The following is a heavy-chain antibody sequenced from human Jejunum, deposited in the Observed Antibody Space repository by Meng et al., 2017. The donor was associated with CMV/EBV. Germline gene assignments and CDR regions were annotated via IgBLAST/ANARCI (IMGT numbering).Heavy chain of an antibody. CDR3: ARGYASWTVDGRVGY. Sequence: SGGSLGSINRWSWVRQPPGKGLEWIGEICYSGSTNYNSSLESRVTISLDKSNKQFSLKLSSVTAADTAVYYCARGYASWTVDGRVGYWGQGTLVTVSS. CDR1: GGSLGSINR. V-gene: IGHV4-4*02. CDR2: ICYSGST. D-gene: IGHD2-2*01. J-gene: IGHJ4*02.